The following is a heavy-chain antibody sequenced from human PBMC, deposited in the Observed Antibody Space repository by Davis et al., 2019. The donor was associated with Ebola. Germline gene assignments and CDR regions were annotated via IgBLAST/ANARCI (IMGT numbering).Heavy chain of an antibody. CDR3: ARGRGADFVLVPAANWCGMDV. CDR1: GGSLSSHY. D-gene: IGHD2-2*01. CDR2: INHSGRT. Sequence: SETLSLTCPVYGGSLSSHYWSWISQPPGNGREWNGEINHSGRTNYNPSLKSRVTIPVDTSKNQLSLKLNSVTAADTAVYYCARGRGADFVLVPAANWCGMDVWGQGTTVTVSS. J-gene: IGHJ6*02. V-gene: IGHV4-34*01.